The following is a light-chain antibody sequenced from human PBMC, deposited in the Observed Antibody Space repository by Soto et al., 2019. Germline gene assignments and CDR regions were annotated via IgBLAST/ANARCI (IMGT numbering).Light chain of an antibody. CDR3: GTWDSSLSARV. V-gene: IGLV1-51*01. J-gene: IGLJ1*01. CDR1: SSNIGNNY. CDR2: DNN. Sequence: TQPTSVSAAPGQKVTISCSGSSSNIGNNYVSWYQQLPGTAPKLLIYDNNKRPSGIPDRFSGSKSGTSATLGITGLQTGDEADYYCGTWDSSLSARVFGTGTKVTVL.